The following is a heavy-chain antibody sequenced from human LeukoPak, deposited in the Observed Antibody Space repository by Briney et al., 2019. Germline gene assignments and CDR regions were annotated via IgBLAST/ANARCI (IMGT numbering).Heavy chain of an antibody. Sequence: ASVKVSCKGSGYAFDTYGITWVRRAPGQGLEWMGWVSAYGNIDYAQRFQGRVTMTTDTSTSTAYMELRSLRSDDTAVYYCTRGSPGDYWGQGTLVTVSS. D-gene: IGHD3-10*01. CDR1: GYAFDTYG. CDR3: TRGSPGDY. V-gene: IGHV1-18*01. J-gene: IGHJ4*02. CDR2: VSAYGNI.